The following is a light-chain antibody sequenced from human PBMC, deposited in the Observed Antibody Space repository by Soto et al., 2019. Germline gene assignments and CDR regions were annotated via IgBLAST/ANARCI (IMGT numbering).Light chain of an antibody. V-gene: IGLV2-14*01. CDR1: RSDVGGYNY. Sequence: QSALTQPASVSGSPGQSITISCTGPRSDVGGYNYVSWYQQHPGKAPKLMIYEVSNRPSGVSNRFSGSKSGNTASLTISGLQAEDEADYYCTSYTTRSTHWVFGGGTKLTVL. CDR2: EVS. CDR3: TSYTTRSTHWV. J-gene: IGLJ3*02.